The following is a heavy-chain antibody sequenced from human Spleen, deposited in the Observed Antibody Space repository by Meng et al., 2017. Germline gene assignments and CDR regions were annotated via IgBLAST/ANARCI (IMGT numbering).Heavy chain of an antibody. V-gene: IGHV3-66*02. CDR2: IYSGGTT. CDR1: GFTVSSHY. CDR3: ARGKEAAGRNIDY. Sequence: ESLKISCAASGFTVSSHYLSGVRQAPGKGLEWVPVIYSGGTTDYADSVKGRFTSSRAKSKHQLYLQRNSLKAEDTSVYYCARGKEAAGRNIDYWGQGTLVTVSS. J-gene: IGHJ4*02. D-gene: IGHD6-13*01.